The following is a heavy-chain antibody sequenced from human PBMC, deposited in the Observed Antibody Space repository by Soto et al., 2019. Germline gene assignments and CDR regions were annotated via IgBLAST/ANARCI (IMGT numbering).Heavy chain of an antibody. D-gene: IGHD6-13*01. V-gene: IGHV3-30*18. CDR1: GFTFRSFG. J-gene: IGHJ6*02. CDR2: VSYDGNHK. Sequence: QVQLVESGGGVIQPGTSLSLSCGSSGFTFRSFGMYWVRQAPGKGLEWVAVVSYDGNHKYYADSVKGRFTVSRDNAKNMLYLQMNSLRGEDTAVYYCAKDVGQQLVLDYGMDVLGQWTTVTVS. CDR3: AKDVGQQLVLDYGMDV.